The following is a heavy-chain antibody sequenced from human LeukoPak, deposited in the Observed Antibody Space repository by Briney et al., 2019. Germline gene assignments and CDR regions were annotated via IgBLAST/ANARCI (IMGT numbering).Heavy chain of an antibody. V-gene: IGHV3-30-3*01. CDR2: ISYDGSNK. CDR1: GFTFSSYA. D-gene: IGHD6-19*01. Sequence: PGGSLRLSCAASGFTFSSYAMHWVRQAPGKGLEWVALISYDGSNKYYADSVKGRFTISRDNSKNTLYLQMNSLRAEDTAVYYCAKGSAVAGPLADYWGQGTLVTVSS. CDR3: AKGSAVAGPLADY. J-gene: IGHJ4*02.